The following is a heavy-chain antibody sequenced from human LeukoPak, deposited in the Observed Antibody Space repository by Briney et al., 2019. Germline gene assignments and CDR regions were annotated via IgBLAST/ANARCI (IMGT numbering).Heavy chain of an antibody. CDR3: ALQGVRGVSYFFDY. Sequence: GASVKVSCKASGYSFTTYALHWVRRAPRQSLEWMGWINAGNGNTKYSQKFEGRVTITRDTSASTAYMELSSLRSEDTAVYYCALQGVRGVSYFFDYWGQGTLVTVSS. CDR1: GYSFTTYA. CDR2: INAGNGNT. V-gene: IGHV1-3*01. D-gene: IGHD3-10*01. J-gene: IGHJ4*02.